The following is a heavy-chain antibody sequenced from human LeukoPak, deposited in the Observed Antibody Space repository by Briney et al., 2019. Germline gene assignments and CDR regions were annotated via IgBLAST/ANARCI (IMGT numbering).Heavy chain of an antibody. J-gene: IGHJ4*02. CDR1: GFTFSSYA. Sequence: GGSLRLSCAASGFTFSSYAMSWVRQAPGKGLEWVSAISGSGGSTYYADSVKGRFTISRDNSKNTLYLQMNSLRAEDTAVYYCAKEAGDIVVVPAAPAAMLPCGEWGQGTLVTVSS. CDR3: AKEAGDIVVVPAAPAAMLPCGE. CDR2: ISGSGGST. V-gene: IGHV3-23*01. D-gene: IGHD2-2*01.